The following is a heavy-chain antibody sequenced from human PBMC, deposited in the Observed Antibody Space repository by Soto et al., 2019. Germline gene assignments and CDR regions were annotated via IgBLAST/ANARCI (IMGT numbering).Heavy chain of an antibody. J-gene: IGHJ6*02. CDR3: AGGEAYYYGMDV. CDR1: GGTFSSYA. CDR2: IIPIFGTA. Sequence: SVKVSCKASGGTFSSYAISWVRQAPGQGLEWMGGIIPIFGTANYAQKFQGRVTITADESTSTAYMELSSLRSEDTAVYYCAGGEAYYYGMDVWGQGTTVTVYS. V-gene: IGHV1-69*13.